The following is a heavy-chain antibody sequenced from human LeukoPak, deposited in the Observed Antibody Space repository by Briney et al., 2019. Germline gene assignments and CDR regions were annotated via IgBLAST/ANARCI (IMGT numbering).Heavy chain of an antibody. J-gene: IGHJ4*02. D-gene: IGHD3-22*01. CDR2: INHSGST. Sequence: SETLSLTCAVYGGSFSGYYWSWIRQPPGKGLEWIGEINHSGSTNYNPSLKSRVTISVDTSKNQFSLKLSSVTAADTAVYYCARGLPRAHANGYLDCWGQGTLVTVSS. CDR3: ARGLPRAHANGYLDC. V-gene: IGHV4-34*01. CDR1: GGSFSGYY.